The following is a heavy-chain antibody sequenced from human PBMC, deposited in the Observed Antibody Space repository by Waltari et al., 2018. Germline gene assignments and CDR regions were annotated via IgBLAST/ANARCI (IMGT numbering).Heavy chain of an antibody. D-gene: IGHD6-19*01. Sequence: QVQLVQSGAEVKTPGASVKVSCQAFGYTFTDSTILWVRQGPGQGLEWMGLVNPDSGGTNYAQNFQGRVTMTRGTSITTVYMELSSLKYEDTAIYYCARGGGVTVPGFDFWGQGNLVTVSS. CDR1: GYTFTDST. J-gene: IGHJ4*02. CDR2: VNPDSGGT. V-gene: IGHV1-2*02. CDR3: ARGGGVTVPGFDF.